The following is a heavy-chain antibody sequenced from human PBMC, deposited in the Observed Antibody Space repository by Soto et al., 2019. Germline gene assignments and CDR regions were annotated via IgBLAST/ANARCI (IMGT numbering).Heavy chain of an antibody. CDR3: AREDYDFWSGYRGYYYGMDV. CDR2: ISAYNGNT. J-gene: IGHJ6*02. V-gene: IGHV1-18*01. CDR1: GYTFTSYG. Sequence: ASVKVSCKASGYTFTSYGISWVRQAPGQGLEWMGWISAYNGNTNYAQKLQGRVTMTTDTSTSTAYMELRSLRSDDTAVYHCAREDYDFWSGYRGYYYGMDVWGQGTTVTVSS. D-gene: IGHD3-3*01.